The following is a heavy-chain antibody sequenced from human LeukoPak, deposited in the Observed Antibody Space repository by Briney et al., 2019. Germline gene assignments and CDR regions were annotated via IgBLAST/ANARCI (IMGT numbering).Heavy chain of an antibody. Sequence: AGGSLRLSCAASGFTFSSYAMSWVRQAPGKGLEWVSAISGSGGSTYYADSVKGRFTISRDHSKNTLYLQMNSLRAEDTAVYYCAEGVRDVWFGELFLDYWGQGTLVTVSS. CDR1: GFTFSSYA. D-gene: IGHD3-10*01. V-gene: IGHV3-23*01. CDR2: ISGSGGST. J-gene: IGHJ4*02. CDR3: AEGVRDVWFGELFLDY.